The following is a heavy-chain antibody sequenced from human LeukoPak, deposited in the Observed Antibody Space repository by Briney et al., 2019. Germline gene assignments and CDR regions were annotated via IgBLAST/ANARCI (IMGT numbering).Heavy chain of an antibody. CDR3: AKARSSSWSYLES. J-gene: IGHJ4*02. Sequence: PGGSLRLSCATSGFAFDDHTMHWVRQLPGKGLELVSLISWEGSTTYYADSVKDRFTISRDTNKTSLYLQMNSLRPEDTALYYCAKARSSSWSYLESWGQGTLVTVSS. V-gene: IGHV3-43*01. D-gene: IGHD6-13*01. CDR2: ISWEGSTT. CDR1: GFAFDDHT.